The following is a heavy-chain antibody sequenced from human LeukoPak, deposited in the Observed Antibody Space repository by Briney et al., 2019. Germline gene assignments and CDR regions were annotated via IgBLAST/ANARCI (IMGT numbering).Heavy chain of an antibody. J-gene: IGHJ4*02. CDR2: ISSSGTYI. CDR3: AREELMTTLIY. CDR1: GFTFSSYS. D-gene: IGHD4-17*01. V-gene: IGHV3-21*01. Sequence: GGSLRLSCAASGFTFSSYSMNWVRQAPGKGPEWVSAISSSGTYIYYADSVKGRFTISRDKAKNTLYLQMNSLRAEDTAVYYCAREELMTTLIYWGQGTLVTVSS.